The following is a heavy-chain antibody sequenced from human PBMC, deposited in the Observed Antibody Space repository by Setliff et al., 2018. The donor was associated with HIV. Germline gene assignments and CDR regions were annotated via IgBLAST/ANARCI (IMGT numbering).Heavy chain of an antibody. CDR2: IYYSGST. Sequence: KPSETLSLTCTVSGGSISSHYWSWIRQSPGKGLEWIGSIYYSGSTNYNPFFRSRVSISVDTSKNQFSLKLSSVTSADRAVYYCARGGLRGPLFGVRPFDIWGQGTMVTVSS. D-gene: IGHD3-3*01. V-gene: IGHV4-59*11. J-gene: IGHJ3*02. CDR3: ARGGLRGPLFGVRPFDI. CDR1: GGSISSHY.